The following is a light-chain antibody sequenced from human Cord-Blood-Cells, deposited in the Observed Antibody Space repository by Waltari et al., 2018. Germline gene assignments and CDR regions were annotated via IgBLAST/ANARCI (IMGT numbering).Light chain of an antibody. V-gene: IGLV2-11*01. CDR3: CSYAGSNWG. CDR2: DVS. Sequence: QSALTQPRSVSGSPGQSVTISCTGTSSDVGGSNYVSWYQQHPGKAPKLMIFDVSTPPSGVPDRCSGSKSGNTASLTISGLQAEDEADYYCCSYAGSNWGFGGGTKLTVL. J-gene: IGLJ3*02. CDR1: SSDVGGSNY.